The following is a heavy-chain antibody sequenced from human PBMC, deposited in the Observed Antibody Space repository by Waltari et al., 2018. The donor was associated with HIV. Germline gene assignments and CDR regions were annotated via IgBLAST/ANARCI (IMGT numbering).Heavy chain of an antibody. D-gene: IGHD2-21*02. V-gene: IGHV4-39*01. J-gene: IGHJ5*02. Sequence: QLQLQESGPGLVKPSETLSLTCTVSGDSISSSSYYWGWIRQPPGKGLEWIGSISYSGSTYYNPSLKSRVTISVDTSKNQFSLKLRSVTAADTAVYYCARRAVVVTAKGPFDPWGQGTLVTVSS. CDR2: ISYSGST. CDR1: GDSISSSSYY. CDR3: ARRAVVVTAKGPFDP.